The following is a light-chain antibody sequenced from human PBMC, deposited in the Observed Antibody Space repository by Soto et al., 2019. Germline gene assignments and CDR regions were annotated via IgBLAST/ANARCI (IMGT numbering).Light chain of an antibody. CDR3: SSHTISGPL. Sequence: QSALTQPPSVSGSPGQSVTISCTGTSSDVGSYNRASWHQQSPGTAPKLMIYEVSNRPSGVPDRFSGSKSGNTASLTISGLQAEDEADYYCSSHTISGPLFGGGTKLTVL. V-gene: IGLV2-18*02. J-gene: IGLJ2*01. CDR2: EVS. CDR1: SSDVGSYNR.